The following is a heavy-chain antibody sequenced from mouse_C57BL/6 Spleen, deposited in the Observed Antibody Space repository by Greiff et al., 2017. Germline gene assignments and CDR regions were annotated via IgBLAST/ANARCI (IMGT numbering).Heavy chain of an antibody. Sequence: EVKLQESGGDLVMPGGSLKLSCAASGFTFSSYGMSWVRQTPDKRLEWVATISSGGSYTYYPDSLKGRFTFSRDNAKNTLYLQMSSLKSEDTAMYYCARQRDGYYVDPPWFAYWGQGTLVTVSA. V-gene: IGHV5-6*01. D-gene: IGHD2-3*01. CDR3: ARQRDGYYVDPPWFAY. CDR1: GFTFSSYG. CDR2: ISSGGSYT. J-gene: IGHJ3*01.